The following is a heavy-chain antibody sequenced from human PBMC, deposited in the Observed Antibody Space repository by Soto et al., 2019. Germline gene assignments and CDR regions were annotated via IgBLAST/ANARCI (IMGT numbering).Heavy chain of an antibody. D-gene: IGHD2-8*01. Sequence: GGSLRLSCAASGFTFSSYSMNWVRQAPGKGLEWVSYISSSSSTIYYADSVKGRFTISRDNAKNSLYLQMNSLRAEDTAVYYCARGSDIVLMVYAIHEWFDPWGQGTLVTVSS. CDR1: GFTFSSYS. V-gene: IGHV3-48*01. CDR2: ISSSSSTI. J-gene: IGHJ5*02. CDR3: ARGSDIVLMVYAIHEWFDP.